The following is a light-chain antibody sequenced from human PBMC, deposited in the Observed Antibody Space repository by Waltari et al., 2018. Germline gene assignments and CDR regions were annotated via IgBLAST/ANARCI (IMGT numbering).Light chain of an antibody. V-gene: IGLV2-23*02. CDR3: CSYATGSSYV. CDR1: SHDVGGYNR. CDR2: YVD. Sequence: QSALTQPASVSGSPGQSITVSCTGTSHDVGGYNRVSWYQQLPGKAPKLILFYVDLRPSGVFDRFSGSKSGNTASLTISGLRAEDEGDYYCCSYATGSSYVFGPGTKVTVL. J-gene: IGLJ1*01.